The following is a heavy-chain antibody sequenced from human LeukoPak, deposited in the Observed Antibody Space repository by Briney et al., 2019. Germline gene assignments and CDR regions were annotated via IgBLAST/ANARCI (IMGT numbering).Heavy chain of an antibody. D-gene: IGHD1-7*01. V-gene: IGHV3-7*03. J-gene: IGHJ4*02. CDR2: INQDGTDK. CDR3: AKDGKTRNWNYYQAKAVD. CDR1: GFSFSSYW. Sequence: GGSLRLSCAASGFSFSSYWMSWVRQAPGKGLEWVANINQDGTDKQYVDSMKGRFTISRDNDKDSVFLQMNSLRAEDTAVYYCAKDGKTRNWNYYQAKAVDWGQGTLVTVSS.